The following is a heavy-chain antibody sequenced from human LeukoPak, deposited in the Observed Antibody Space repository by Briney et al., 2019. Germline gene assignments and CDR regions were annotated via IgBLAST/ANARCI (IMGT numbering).Heavy chain of an antibody. J-gene: IGHJ4*02. V-gene: IGHV4-38-2*02. CDR3: ARVLSGSNFDY. CDR2: IFHSGST. CDR1: GYSISSGYY. D-gene: IGHD3-22*01. Sequence: PSETLSLTCTVSGYSISSGYYWGWIRQPPGKGLEWIGSIFHSGSTNYNPSLKSRVTISVDQPKNQFSLKLSSVTAADTAVYYCARVLSGSNFDYWGQGTLVTVSS.